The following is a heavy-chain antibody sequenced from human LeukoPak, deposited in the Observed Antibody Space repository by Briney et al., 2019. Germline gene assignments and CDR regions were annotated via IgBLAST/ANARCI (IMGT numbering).Heavy chain of an antibody. Sequence: SETLSLTCTVSGGSISSYYWSWIRQPPGKGLEWIGYIYYSGTTNYNPSLKSRVTMSVDTSKDQFSLKLNSVTAADTAVYYCARLSSGSSSWYDFDYWGQGTLVTVSS. J-gene: IGHJ4*02. CDR2: IYYSGTT. CDR3: ARLSSGSSSWYDFDY. CDR1: GGSISSYY. V-gene: IGHV4-59*08. D-gene: IGHD6-13*01.